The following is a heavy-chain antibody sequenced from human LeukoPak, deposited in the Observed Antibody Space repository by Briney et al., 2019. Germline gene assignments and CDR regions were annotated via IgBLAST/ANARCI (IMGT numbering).Heavy chain of an antibody. CDR3: ARGWSGGSGSSSSETFDY. CDR1: GYTFTGYY. Sequence: GASVKVSCKASGYTFTGYYMHWVRQAPGQGLEWMGWINPNSGGTNYAQKFQGRVTMTRDTSISTAYMELSRLRSDDTAVYYCARGWSGGSGSSSSETFDYWGQGTLVTVSS. V-gene: IGHV1-2*02. CDR2: INPNSGGT. D-gene: IGHD3-10*01. J-gene: IGHJ4*02.